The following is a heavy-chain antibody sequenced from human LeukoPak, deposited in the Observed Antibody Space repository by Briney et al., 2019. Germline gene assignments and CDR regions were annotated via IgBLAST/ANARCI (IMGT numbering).Heavy chain of an antibody. V-gene: IGHV3-21*01. CDR2: ISTSSSYI. Sequence: GGSLRLSCAASGFTFNNYAMNWVRQAPGKGLEWVSSISTSSSYIYYADSVKGRFTISRDNARNSLYLQMNSLRAEDTAVFYCARGAEGVAATDSNFDYWGQGTLVTVSS. D-gene: IGHD6-13*01. J-gene: IGHJ4*02. CDR3: ARGAEGVAATDSNFDY. CDR1: GFTFNNYA.